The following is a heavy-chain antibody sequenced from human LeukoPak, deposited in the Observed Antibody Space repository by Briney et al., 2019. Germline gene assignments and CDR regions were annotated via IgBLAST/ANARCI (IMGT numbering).Heavy chain of an antibody. J-gene: IGHJ4*02. CDR3: ARHSSSWYGFDY. CDR1: GFTFSSHG. D-gene: IGHD6-13*01. Sequence: GGSLRLSCAASGFTFSSHGMNWVRQAPGKGLEWVSSISSSSSYIYYADSVKGRFTISRDNAKNSLYLQMNSLRAEDTAVYYCARHSSSWYGFDYWGQGTLVTVSS. V-gene: IGHV3-21*01. CDR2: ISSSSSYI.